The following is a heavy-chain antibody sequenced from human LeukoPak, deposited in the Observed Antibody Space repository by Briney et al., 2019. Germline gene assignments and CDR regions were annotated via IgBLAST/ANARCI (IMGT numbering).Heavy chain of an antibody. Sequence: PGGSLRLSCAASGFTFSSYAMSWVRQAPGKGLEWVSAISGSGGSTHYADSVKGRFTISRDNSKNTLYLQMNSLRAEDTAVYYCAKDRGYSYGIFGFWGQGTLVTVSS. CDR2: ISGSGGST. CDR3: AKDRGYSYGIFGF. V-gene: IGHV3-23*01. J-gene: IGHJ4*02. D-gene: IGHD5-18*01. CDR1: GFTFSSYA.